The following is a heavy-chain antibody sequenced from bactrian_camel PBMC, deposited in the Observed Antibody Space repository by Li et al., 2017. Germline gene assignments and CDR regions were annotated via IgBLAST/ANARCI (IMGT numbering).Heavy chain of an antibody. CDR3: AATRDTVTSPSIFKCGGQQEEDFDL. J-gene: IGHJ6*01. D-gene: IGHD5*01. CDR2: IYRGGVNT. V-gene: IGHV3S31*01. CDR1: GYTYSRYC. Sequence: DVQLVESGGGSVQAGGSLSLSCVVSGYTYSRYCMGWFRQAPGKGREGIATIYRGGVNTYYDDSVKGRFTLVQDNAKNTLYLQMDSLKPDDTAVYYCAATRDTVTSPSIFKCGGQQEEDFDLWGQGTQVTVS.